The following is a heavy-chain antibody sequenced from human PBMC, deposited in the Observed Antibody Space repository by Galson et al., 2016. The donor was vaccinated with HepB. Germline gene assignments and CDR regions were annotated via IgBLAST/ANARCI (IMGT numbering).Heavy chain of an antibody. CDR2: IYDNGTT. Sequence: SETLSLTCAISGGTIRQGSWWTWVRQSPTKGLEWIGQIYDNGTTNYNHSLKSRVTILVDKSKNLFFLKLNSVTAADTAVYYCARDRRPYSVYDIWGQGTMVSVSS. D-gene: IGHD2-15*01. CDR1: GGTIRQGSW. CDR3: ARDRRPYSVYDI. J-gene: IGHJ3*02. V-gene: IGHV4-4*02.